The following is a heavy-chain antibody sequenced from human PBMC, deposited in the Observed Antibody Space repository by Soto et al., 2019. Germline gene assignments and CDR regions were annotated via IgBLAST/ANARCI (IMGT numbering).Heavy chain of an antibody. CDR1: VFTFSSYA. Sequence: LGGSLRLSCAASVFTFSSYAMSWVRQAPGKGLEWVSAISGSGGSTYYADSVKGRFTISRDNSKNTLYLQMNSLRAEDTAVYYCAKLGPGWVVGPIDYWGQGTLVTVSS. CDR2: ISGSGGST. CDR3: AKLGPGWVVGPIDY. V-gene: IGHV3-23*01. J-gene: IGHJ4*02. D-gene: IGHD1-26*01.